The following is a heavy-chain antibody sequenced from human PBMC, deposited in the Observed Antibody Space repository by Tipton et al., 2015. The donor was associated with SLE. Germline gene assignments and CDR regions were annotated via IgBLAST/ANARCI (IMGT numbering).Heavy chain of an antibody. CDR2: IYYSGST. Sequence: TLSLTCTVSGGSISSYYWSWIRQPPGKGLEWIGYIYYSGSTNYNPSLKSRVTISVDTSKNQFSLKLSSVTAADTAVYYCARGTYYDFWSGDYQYFDYWGQGTLVAVSS. J-gene: IGHJ4*02. V-gene: IGHV4-59*01. CDR1: GGSISSYY. CDR3: ARGTYYDFWSGDYQYFDY. D-gene: IGHD3-3*01.